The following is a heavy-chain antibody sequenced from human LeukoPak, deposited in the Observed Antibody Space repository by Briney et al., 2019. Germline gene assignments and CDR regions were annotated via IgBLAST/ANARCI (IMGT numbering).Heavy chain of an antibody. Sequence: SETLSLTCAVYGGSFSGYYWSWIRQPPGKGLEWIGEINHSGSTNYNPSLKSRVTISVDTSKNQFSPKLSSVTAADTAVYYCARGWDYYDSSGYRLTAFDYWGQGTLVTVSS. CDR1: GGSFSGYY. D-gene: IGHD3-22*01. V-gene: IGHV4-34*01. CDR2: INHSGST. CDR3: ARGWDYYDSSGYRLTAFDY. J-gene: IGHJ4*02.